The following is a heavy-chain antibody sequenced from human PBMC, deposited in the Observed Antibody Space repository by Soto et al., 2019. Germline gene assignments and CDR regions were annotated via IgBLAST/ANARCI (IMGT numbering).Heavy chain of an antibody. CDR3: ARLGEHYQSLDP. CDR2: IYYGGTT. CDR1: GGSISPYH. D-gene: IGHD2-2*01. Sequence: SETLSLTCTVSGGSISPYHWTWIRQPPGKGLEWIGYIYYGGTTSYNPSLKSRVTISLETSKSQISLRLSSVTAADTAIYYCARLGEHYQSLDPWSPGSLVTVSS. J-gene: IGHJ5*02. V-gene: IGHV4-59*08.